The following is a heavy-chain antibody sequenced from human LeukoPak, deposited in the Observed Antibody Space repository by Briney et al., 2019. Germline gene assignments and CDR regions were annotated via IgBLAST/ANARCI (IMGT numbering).Heavy chain of an antibody. J-gene: IGHJ4*02. CDR2: INHSGST. CDR3: ARGLRIAAAGPKTYYFDY. Sequence: PSETLSLTCAVYGGSFSGYYWSWIRQPPGKGLEWIGEINHSGSTNYNPSLKSRVTISVDTSKNQFSLKLSSVTAADTAVYYCARGLRIAAAGPKTYYFDYWGQGTLVTVPS. D-gene: IGHD6-13*01. CDR1: GGSFSGYY. V-gene: IGHV4-34*01.